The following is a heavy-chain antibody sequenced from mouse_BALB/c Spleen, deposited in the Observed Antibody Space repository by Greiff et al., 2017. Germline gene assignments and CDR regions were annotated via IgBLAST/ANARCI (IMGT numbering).Heavy chain of an antibody. D-gene: IGHD2-1*01. Sequence: VQLQQPGAELVKPGAPVKLSCKASGYTFTSYWMNWVKQRPGRGLEWIASIDPSDSETHYNQKFKDKATLTVDKSSSTAYIQLSSLTSEDSAVYYCAYGNYYAMDYWGQGTSVTVSS. V-gene: IGHV1-69*02. CDR1: GYTFTSYW. CDR3: AYGNYYAMDY. CDR2: IDPSDSET. J-gene: IGHJ4*01.